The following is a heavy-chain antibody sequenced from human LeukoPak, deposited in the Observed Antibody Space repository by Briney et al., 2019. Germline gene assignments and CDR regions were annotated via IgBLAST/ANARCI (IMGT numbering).Heavy chain of an antibody. CDR2: IGGSGDST. CDR1: GFTFSGYA. J-gene: IGHJ4*02. D-gene: IGHD3-3*02. CDR3: AKGGPFYDY. V-gene: IGHV3-23*01. Sequence: GGSLRLSCAASGFTFSGYAMSWVRQAPGTGLEWVSGIGGSGDSTYYGDSVKGRFTISRDNSKNTLFLQMNSLRAEDTAVYYCAKGGPFYDYWGRGTLVTVSS.